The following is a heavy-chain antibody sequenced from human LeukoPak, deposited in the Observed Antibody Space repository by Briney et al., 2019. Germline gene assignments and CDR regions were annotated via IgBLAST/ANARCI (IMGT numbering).Heavy chain of an antibody. CDR2: IIPIFGTA. D-gene: IGHD5-18*01. J-gene: IGHJ4*02. CDR1: GGTFSSYA. CDR3: ARGDTAMDPFDY. V-gene: IGHV1-69*06. Sequence: KASCKASGGTFSSYAISWVRQAPGQGLEWMGGIIPIFGTANYAQQFQRRVTITADKSTSTAYMELSSLRSEDTAVYYCARGDTAMDPFDYWGQRTLVTVPS.